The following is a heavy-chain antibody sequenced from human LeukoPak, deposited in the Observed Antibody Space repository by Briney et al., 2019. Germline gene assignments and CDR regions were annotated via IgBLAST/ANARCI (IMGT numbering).Heavy chain of an antibody. Sequence: GGSLRLSCAASGFTFSSYWMSWVRQAPGEGREWVANIKQDGSEKYYVDSVKGRFTISRDNAKNSLYLQMNSLRAEDTAVYYCAREASHIVVVIDNYYYYMDVWGKGTTVTVSS. V-gene: IGHV3-7*01. CDR2: IKQDGSEK. J-gene: IGHJ6*03. D-gene: IGHD2-21*01. CDR1: GFTFSSYW. CDR3: AREASHIVVVIDNYYYYMDV.